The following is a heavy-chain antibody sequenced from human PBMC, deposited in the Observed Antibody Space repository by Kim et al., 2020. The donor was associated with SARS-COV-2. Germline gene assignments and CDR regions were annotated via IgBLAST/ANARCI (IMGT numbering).Heavy chain of an antibody. CDR2: ISGGGGST. CDR3: AKELRVNTHTTGGDFFDS. CDR1: GFTFTTYA. Sequence: GGSLRLSCVASGFTFTTYAMNWVRQAPGKGLEWVSIISGGGGSTFYADSVKGRFPISIDSSKNTLYLQMHSLRVEDTAIYLCAKELRVNTHTTGGDFFDSWGERTLVTVST. J-gene: IGHJ4*02. V-gene: IGHV3-23*01. D-gene: IGHD4-17*01.